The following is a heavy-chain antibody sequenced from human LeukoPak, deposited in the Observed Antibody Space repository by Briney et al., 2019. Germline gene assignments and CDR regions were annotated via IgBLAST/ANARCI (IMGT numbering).Heavy chain of an antibody. Sequence: ASVKVSCKSSGYTFTGYFVHWARHAPGQGLEWMGWINPNSGGTNYAQMFQGRVTMTRDTSISIAYMELSRLRSDDTAVYYCARGVAGTPLTDYWGQGTLVTVSS. D-gene: IGHD6-19*01. CDR2: INPNSGGT. J-gene: IGHJ4*02. V-gene: IGHV1-2*02. CDR3: ARGVAGTPLTDY. CDR1: GYTFTGYF.